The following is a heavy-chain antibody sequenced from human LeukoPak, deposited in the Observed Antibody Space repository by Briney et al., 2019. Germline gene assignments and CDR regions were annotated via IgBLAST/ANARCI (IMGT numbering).Heavy chain of an antibody. J-gene: IGHJ4*02. CDR3: AKDQESAVAGTGIGFDY. Sequence: PRGSLRLSCAASGFTFSSYAMSWVRQAPGKGLEWVSAISGSGGSTYYADSVKGRFTISRDNSKNTLYLQMNSLRAEDTAVYYCAKDQESAVAGTGIGFDYWGQGTLVTVSS. V-gene: IGHV3-23*01. D-gene: IGHD6-19*01. CDR1: GFTFSSYA. CDR2: ISGSGGST.